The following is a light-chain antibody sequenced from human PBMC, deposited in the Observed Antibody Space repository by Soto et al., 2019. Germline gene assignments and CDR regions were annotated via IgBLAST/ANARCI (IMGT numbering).Light chain of an antibody. J-gene: IGKJ1*01. CDR1: QSLSGSY. CDR3: QQYGSSPT. CDR2: GAS. V-gene: IGKV3-20*01. Sequence: DIVLTQSPGTLSLSPGERATLSCRTSQSLSGSYLAWYQQKPGQAPRLLIYGASSRATGIPDRFSGSGSGTDFTLTISRLQPEDFAVYYCQQYGSSPTFGQGTRVEIK.